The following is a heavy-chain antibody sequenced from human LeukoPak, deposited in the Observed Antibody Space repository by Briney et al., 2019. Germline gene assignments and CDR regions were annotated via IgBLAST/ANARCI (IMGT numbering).Heavy chain of an antibody. Sequence: ASVKVSCKASGYTFTSYDINWVRQATGQGLEWMGWMNPNSGNTGYAQKFQGRVTMTRNTSISTAYMELSSLRSEDTAVYYCARGRMTIRYFDWLFYYDYWGQGTLVTVSS. CDR3: ARGRMTIRYFDWLFYYDY. D-gene: IGHD3-9*01. CDR1: GYTFTSYD. J-gene: IGHJ4*02. CDR2: MNPNSGNT. V-gene: IGHV1-8*01.